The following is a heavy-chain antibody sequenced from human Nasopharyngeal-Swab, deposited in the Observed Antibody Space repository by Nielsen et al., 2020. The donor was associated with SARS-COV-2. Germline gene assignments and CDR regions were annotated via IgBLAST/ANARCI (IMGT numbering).Heavy chain of an antibody. CDR3: ARGLKAAAGPLFDY. D-gene: IGHD6-13*01. J-gene: IGHJ4*02. CDR2: ISSSSSYI. CDR1: GFTFSSYS. Sequence: GESLKISCAASGFTFSSYSMNWVRQAPGKELEWVSSISSSSSYIYYADSVKGRFTISRDNAKNSLYLQMNSLRAEDTAVYYCARGLKAAAGPLFDYWGQGTLVTVSS. V-gene: IGHV3-21*01.